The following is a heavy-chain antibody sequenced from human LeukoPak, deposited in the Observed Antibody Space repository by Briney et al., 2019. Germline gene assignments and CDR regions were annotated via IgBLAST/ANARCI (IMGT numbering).Heavy chain of an antibody. V-gene: IGHV3-7*01. CDR2: INEDGSEK. CDR1: GFTLPTYW. D-gene: IGHD3-22*01. Sequence: PGGSLRLTCAASGFTLPTYWMSWVRQAPGKGLEWVANINEDGSEKHYVDSVKGRFTISGDNPKESIYLQMNSLRAEDTAVYYCARLGRSFFYDSSGAHYYYYMDVWGKGTTVIVSS. J-gene: IGHJ6*03. CDR3: ARLGRSFFYDSSGAHYYYYMDV.